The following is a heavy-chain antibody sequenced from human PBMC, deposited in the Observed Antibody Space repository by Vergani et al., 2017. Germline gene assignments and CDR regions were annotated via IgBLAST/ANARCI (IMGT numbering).Heavy chain of an antibody. CDR3: ARDGSGSYYYYMDV. CDR1: GFTFSSYA. D-gene: IGHD1-26*01. CDR2: ISYDGSNK. J-gene: IGHJ6*03. V-gene: IGHV3-30-3*01. Sequence: QVQLVESGGGVVQPWRSLRLSCAASGFTFSSYAMHLVRQAPGKGLEWVAVISYDGSNKYYADSVKGRVTISRDNSKNTLYLQMNSLRAEDTAVYYCARDGSGSYYYYMDVWGKGTTVTVSS.